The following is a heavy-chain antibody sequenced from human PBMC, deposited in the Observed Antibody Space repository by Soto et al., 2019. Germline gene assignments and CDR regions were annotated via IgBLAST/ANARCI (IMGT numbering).Heavy chain of an antibody. CDR3: VRDDYDILTGLPSYMDV. CDR2: ISAYNGNT. J-gene: IGHJ6*03. V-gene: IGHV1-18*01. Sequence: QVQLVQSGAEVKKPGASVKVSCKASGYTFTSYGISWVRQAPGQGLEWMGWISAYNGNTNYAQKLQGRVTMTTDTSTSTAYMELRSLRSDDTAVYYCVRDDYDILTGLPSYMDVWGKGTTVTVSS. D-gene: IGHD3-9*01. CDR1: GYTFTSYG.